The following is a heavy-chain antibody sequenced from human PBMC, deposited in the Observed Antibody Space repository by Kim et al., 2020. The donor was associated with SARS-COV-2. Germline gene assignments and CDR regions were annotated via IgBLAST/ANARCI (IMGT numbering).Heavy chain of an antibody. Sequence: SVKVSCKASGGTFSSYAISWVRQAPGQGLEWMGGIIPIFGTANYAQKFQGRVTITADKSTSTAYMELSSLRSEDTAVYYCARAPRYSISWHDAFDIWGQGTMVTVSS. CDR1: GGTFSSYA. V-gene: IGHV1-69*06. D-gene: IGHD6-13*01. J-gene: IGHJ3*02. CDR2: IIPIFGTA. CDR3: ARAPRYSISWHDAFDI.